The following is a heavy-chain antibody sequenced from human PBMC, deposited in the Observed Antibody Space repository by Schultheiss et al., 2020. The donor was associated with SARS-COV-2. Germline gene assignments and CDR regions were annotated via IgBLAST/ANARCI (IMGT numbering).Heavy chain of an antibody. V-gene: IGHV3-7*03. CDR3: ARESITGTT. J-gene: IGHJ5*02. D-gene: IGHD1-7*01. CDR1: GFTFSSYG. CDR2: IKQDGSEK. Sequence: GESLKISCAASGFTFSSYGMHWVRQAPGKGLEWVANIKQDGSEKHYVDSVKGRFTISRDNAKNSLYLQMNSLRAEDTAVYYCARESITGTTWGQGTLVTVSS.